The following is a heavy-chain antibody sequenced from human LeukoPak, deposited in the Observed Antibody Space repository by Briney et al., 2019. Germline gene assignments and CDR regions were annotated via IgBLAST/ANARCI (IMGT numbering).Heavy chain of an antibody. J-gene: IGHJ4*02. Sequence: ASVQVSCKASGYTFTGYYMHWVRQAPGQGLEWMGWINPNSGGTNYAQKFQGRVTMTRDTSISTAYMELSRLRSDDTAVYYCAREKGYYYDSSGDYAMDYWGQGTLVTVSS. D-gene: IGHD3-22*01. CDR2: INPNSGGT. CDR1: GYTFTGYY. V-gene: IGHV1-2*02. CDR3: AREKGYYYDSSGDYAMDY.